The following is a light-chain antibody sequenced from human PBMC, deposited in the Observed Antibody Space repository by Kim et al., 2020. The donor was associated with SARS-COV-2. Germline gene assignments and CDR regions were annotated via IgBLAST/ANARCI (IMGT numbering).Light chain of an antibody. CDR2: RNN. V-gene: IGLV10-54*01. CDR1: SNNVGYEG. Sequence: QTATSTCTGNSNNVGYEGAAWLQHHQGHPPKLLLYRNNDRPSGISERLSASRSGNTASLTITGLQPEDEADYYCSAWDRSLKGWVFGGGTKLTVL. J-gene: IGLJ3*02. CDR3: SAWDRSLKGWV.